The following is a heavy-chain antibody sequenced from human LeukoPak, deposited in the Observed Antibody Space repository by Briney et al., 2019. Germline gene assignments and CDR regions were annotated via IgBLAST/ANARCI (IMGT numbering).Heavy chain of an antibody. CDR2: IYTSGST. CDR1: GGSISSYY. CDR3: ARDQVGAPNKALDI. Sequence: PSETLSLTCTVSGGSISSYYWSWIRQPAGKGLEWIGRIYTSGSTNYNPSLKSRVTMSVDTSENQFSLKLSSVTAADTAVYYCARDQVGAPNKALDIWGQGTMVTVSS. D-gene: IGHD1-26*01. V-gene: IGHV4-4*07. J-gene: IGHJ3*02.